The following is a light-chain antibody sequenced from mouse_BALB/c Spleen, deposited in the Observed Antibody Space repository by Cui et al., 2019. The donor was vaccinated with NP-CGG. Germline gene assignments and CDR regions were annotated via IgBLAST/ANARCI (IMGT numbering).Light chain of an antibody. Sequence: QAVVTQESALTTSPGKTVTLNCRSSIGAVTTSNYANWVQEKPDHLFTGLIGGTNNRVPGVPARFSGSLIGDKAALTITGAQTEDEAIYFCALWYSNHWVFGGGTKLTVL. CDR2: GTN. V-gene: IGLV1*01. CDR1: IGAVTTSNY. J-gene: IGLJ1*01. CDR3: ALWYSNHWV.